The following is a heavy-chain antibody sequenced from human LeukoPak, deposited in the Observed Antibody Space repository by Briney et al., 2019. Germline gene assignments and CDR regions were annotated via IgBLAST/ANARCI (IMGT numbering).Heavy chain of an antibody. Sequence: ASVKVSCKASGYTFTSYDINWVRRATGQGLEWMGWMNPNSGNTGYAQKFQGRVTMTRNTSISTAYMELSSLRSEDTAVYYCARWTPSKLVATIWEDPAFDYWGQGTLVTVSS. CDR2: MNPNSGNT. CDR1: GYTFTSYD. CDR3: ARWTPSKLVATIWEDPAFDY. D-gene: IGHD5-12*01. J-gene: IGHJ4*02. V-gene: IGHV1-8*01.